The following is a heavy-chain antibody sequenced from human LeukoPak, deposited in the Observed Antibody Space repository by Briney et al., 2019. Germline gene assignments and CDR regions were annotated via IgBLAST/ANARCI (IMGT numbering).Heavy chain of an antibody. CDR2: ISSSGSTI. J-gene: IGHJ6*03. D-gene: IGHD6-13*01. CDR3: AGGLAAAHYYYYMDV. V-gene: IGHV3-48*03. Sequence: GGSLRLSCAASGFTFSSYEMNWVRQAPGKGLEWVSYISSSGSTIYYTDSVKGRFTISRDNAKNSLYLQMNSLRAEDTAVYYCAGGLAAAHYYYYMDVWGEGTTVTVSS. CDR1: GFTFSSYE.